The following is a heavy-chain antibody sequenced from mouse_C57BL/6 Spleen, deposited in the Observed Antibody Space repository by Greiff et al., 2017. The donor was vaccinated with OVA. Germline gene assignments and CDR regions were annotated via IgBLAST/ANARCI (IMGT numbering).Heavy chain of an antibody. Sequence: EVKLMESGGGLVKPGGSLKLSCAASGFTFSSYAMSWVRQTPEKRLEWVATISDGGSYTYYPDNVKGRFTISRDNAKNNLYLQMSHLKSEDTAMYYCARDTWVYYAMDYWGQGTSVTVSS. J-gene: IGHJ4*01. CDR2: ISDGGSYT. CDR1: GFTFSSYA. CDR3: ARDTWVYYAMDY. V-gene: IGHV5-4*01.